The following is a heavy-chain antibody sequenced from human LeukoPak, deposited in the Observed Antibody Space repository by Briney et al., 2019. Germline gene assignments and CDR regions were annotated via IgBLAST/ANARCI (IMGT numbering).Heavy chain of an antibody. CDR1: GFTFSSYA. Sequence: GGSLRLSCAASGFTFSSYAMSWVRQAPGKGLEWVSAISGSGGTTYYADSVKGRFTISRDNSKNTLYLQMNSLRAEDTAVYYCAKDSLVADYYFDYWGQGTLVTVSS. CDR2: ISGSGGTT. V-gene: IGHV3-23*01. J-gene: IGHJ4*02. CDR3: AKDSLVADYYFDY. D-gene: IGHD2-8*02.